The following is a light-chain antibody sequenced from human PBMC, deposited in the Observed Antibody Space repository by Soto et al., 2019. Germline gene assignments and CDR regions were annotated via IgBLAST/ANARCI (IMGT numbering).Light chain of an antibody. CDR1: EFISDW. J-gene: IGKJ5*01. Sequence: DVQMTQSPSTLSASVVDIVTMTFWASEFISDWLAWYQQKPGQAPKLLIYDASTLESGVPGRFSGSGVGTHFTLTISGLQPEDFATYHCQHYNSYSRAFGQGT. V-gene: IGKV1-5*01. CDR3: QHYNSYSRA. CDR2: DAS.